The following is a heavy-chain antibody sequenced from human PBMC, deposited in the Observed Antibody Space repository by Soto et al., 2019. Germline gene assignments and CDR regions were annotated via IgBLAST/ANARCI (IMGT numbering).Heavy chain of an antibody. CDR1: GGSISSGGYS. CDR2: IYHSGST. D-gene: IGHD6-13*01. CDR3: ARGAGAAASYYYYGIDV. V-gene: IGHV4-30-2*01. J-gene: IGHJ6*02. Sequence: PSETLSLTCAVSGGSISSGGYSWGWIRQPPGKGLEWIGYIYHSGSTYYNPSLKSRVTISVDRSKNQFSLKLSSVTAADTAVYYCARGAGAAASYYYYGIDVWGQGTTVTVSS.